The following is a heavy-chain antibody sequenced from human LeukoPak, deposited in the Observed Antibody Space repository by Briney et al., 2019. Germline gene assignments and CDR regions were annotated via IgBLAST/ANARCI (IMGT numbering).Heavy chain of an antibody. CDR2: ISGSGGST. Sequence: SGGSLRLSCAASGFTFSSYAMSWVRQAPGKGLEWVSAISGSGGSTYYADSVKGRFTISRDNSKNTLYLQMNSLRAEDTAVYYCAKDLGIAVAGTVDYWGRGTLVTVSS. CDR1: GFTFSSYA. V-gene: IGHV3-23*01. J-gene: IGHJ4*02. D-gene: IGHD6-19*01. CDR3: AKDLGIAVAGTVDY.